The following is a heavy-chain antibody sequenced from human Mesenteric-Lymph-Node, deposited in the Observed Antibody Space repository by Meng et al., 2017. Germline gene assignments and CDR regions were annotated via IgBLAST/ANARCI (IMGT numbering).Heavy chain of an antibody. J-gene: IGHJ4*02. CDR1: GGTFSSYA. D-gene: IGHD6-25*01. CDR2: IIPIFGTA. Sequence: SVKVSCKASGGTFSSYAISWVRQAPGQGLEWMGGIIPIFGTANYAQKFQGRVTITADESTSTAYMELSSLRSEDRAVYYCAREGRDLSAAPYFDNWGQGTLVTVSS. V-gene: IGHV1-69*13. CDR3: AREGRDLSAAPYFDN.